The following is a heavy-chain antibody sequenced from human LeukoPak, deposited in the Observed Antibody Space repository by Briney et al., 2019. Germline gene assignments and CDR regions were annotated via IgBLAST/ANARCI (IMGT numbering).Heavy chain of an antibody. CDR2: IYTSGST. J-gene: IGHJ4*02. V-gene: IGHV4-4*07. CDR1: GGSISSYY. D-gene: IGHD3-9*01. Sequence: SETLSLTCTVSGGSISSYYWSWLRQPAGKGLEWIGRIYTSGSTNYNPSLKSRVTISVDTSKNQFSLKLSSVTAADTAVYYCAREQRDDILTGPFDYWGQGTLVTVSS. CDR3: AREQRDDILTGPFDY.